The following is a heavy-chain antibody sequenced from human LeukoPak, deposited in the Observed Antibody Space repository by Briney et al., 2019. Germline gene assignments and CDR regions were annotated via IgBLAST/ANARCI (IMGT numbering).Heavy chain of an antibody. CDR2: INPSGGST. J-gene: IGHJ4*02. CDR3: ARAPEDYYDSSGYYYVGYFDY. V-gene: IGHV1-46*01. D-gene: IGHD3-22*01. Sequence: ASVKVSCKASGYTFTSYYMHWVRQAPGQGLEWMGIINPSGGSTSYAQKFQGRVTMTRDMSTSTVYMELSSLRSEDTAVYYCARAPEDYYDSSGYYYVGYFDYWGQGTLVTVPS. CDR1: GYTFTSYY.